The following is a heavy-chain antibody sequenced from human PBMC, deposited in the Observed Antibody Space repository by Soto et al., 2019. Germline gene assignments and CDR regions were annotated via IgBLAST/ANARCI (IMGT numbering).Heavy chain of an antibody. CDR1: GYTFTSYG. Sequence: QVQLVQSGAEVKKPGASVKVSCKASGYTFTSYGISWVRQAPGQGLEWMRWISAYNGNTNYAQKLQGRVTMTTDTSTSTAYMELRRLRPDDTAVYYCARWRSRSRGSGTWFDPWRQGNLITVSS. J-gene: IGHJ5*02. D-gene: IGHD1-26*01. CDR3: ARWRSRSRGSGTWFDP. CDR2: ISAYNGNT. V-gene: IGHV1-18*04.